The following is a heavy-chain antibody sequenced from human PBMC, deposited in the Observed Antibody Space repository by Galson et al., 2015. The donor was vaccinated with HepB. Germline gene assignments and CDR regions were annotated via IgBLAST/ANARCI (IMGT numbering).Heavy chain of an antibody. CDR2: ISSSSSYI. J-gene: IGHJ6*02. V-gene: IGHV3-21*01. CDR1: GFTFSSYS. CDR3: ARDVFGKGVAGTLPLGYYYYYGMDV. D-gene: IGHD6-19*01. Sequence: SLRLSCAASGFTFSSYSMNWVRQAPGKGLEWVSSISSSSSYIYYADSVKGRFTISRDNAKSSLYLQMNSLRAEDTAVYYCARDVFGKGVAGTLPLGYYYYYGMDVWGQGTTVTVSS.